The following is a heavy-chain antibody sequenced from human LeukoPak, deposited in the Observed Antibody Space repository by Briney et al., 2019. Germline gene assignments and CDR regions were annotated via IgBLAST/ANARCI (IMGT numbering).Heavy chain of an antibody. Sequence: GASVKVSCKASGYTFTSYAMHWVRQAPGQRPEWMGWINTGNGNTKYSEKFQGRVTIARDTSASTVYLDLSSLRSEDTAVYYCARRYDDGDYAIHYWGQGTLVTVSS. J-gene: IGHJ4*02. CDR1: GYTFTSYA. D-gene: IGHD4-17*01. V-gene: IGHV1-3*04. CDR3: ARRYDDGDYAIHY. CDR2: INTGNGNT.